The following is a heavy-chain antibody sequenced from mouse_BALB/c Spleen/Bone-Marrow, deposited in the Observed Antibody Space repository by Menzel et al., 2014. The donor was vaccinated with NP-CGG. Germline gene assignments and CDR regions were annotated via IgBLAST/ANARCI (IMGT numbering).Heavy chain of an antibody. Sequence: VHVKQSGPELVKPGASVKMSCKASGYTFTSYVMHWVKRKPGQGLEWIGYINPYNDGTKYNEKFKGKATLTSDKSSSTAYMELSSLTSEDSAVYYCAREDYYGSSYGYWGQGTTLTVSS. J-gene: IGHJ2*01. CDR1: GYTFTSYV. D-gene: IGHD1-1*01. V-gene: IGHV1-14*01. CDR2: INPYNDGT. CDR3: AREDYYGSSYGY.